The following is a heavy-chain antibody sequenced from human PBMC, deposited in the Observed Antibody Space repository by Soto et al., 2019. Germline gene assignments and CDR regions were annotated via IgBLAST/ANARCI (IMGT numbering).Heavy chain of an antibody. Sequence: XSVKVSCKASGYTFTGYGISWVRQAPGQGLEWMGWISAYNGNTNYAQKLQGRVTMTTDTSTSTAYMELRSLRSDDTAVYYCARLDSSGGDFDYWGQGTLVTVSS. CDR2: ISAYNGNT. V-gene: IGHV1-18*04. CDR3: ARLDSSGGDFDY. J-gene: IGHJ4*02. D-gene: IGHD3-22*01. CDR1: GYTFTGYG.